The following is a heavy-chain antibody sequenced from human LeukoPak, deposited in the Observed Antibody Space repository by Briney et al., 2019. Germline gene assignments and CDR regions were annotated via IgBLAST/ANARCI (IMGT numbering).Heavy chain of an antibody. V-gene: IGHV1-2*02. CDR3: ARAVAAAGTTYNWFDP. CDR1: GYTFTGYN. D-gene: IGHD6-13*01. J-gene: IGHJ5*02. CDR2: INPNSGGT. Sequence: ASVKVSCKASGYTFTGYNMHWVRQPPGQGLEWMGWINPNSGGTNFAQKFQGRVTMTRDTSISTAYMELSRLRSDATADYSYARAVAAAGTTYNWFDPWGQGTLVTVSS.